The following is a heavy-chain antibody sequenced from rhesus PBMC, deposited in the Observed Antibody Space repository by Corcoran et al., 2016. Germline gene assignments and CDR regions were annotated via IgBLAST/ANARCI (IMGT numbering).Heavy chain of an antibody. D-gene: IGHD3-40*01. CDR1: GGSISGDYD. J-gene: IGHJ4*01. V-gene: IGHV4-76*01. Sequence: QLQLQESGPGVVKSLETLSLTCAVSGGSISGDYDWSWIRQPPGNGLEWIGFIYGSSGSTHYNLSLKNRVTISKGASQNEFSLKLYSVTAADTAVYYCARHRGVVDDLGQEALITVSS. CDR2: IYGSSGST. CDR3: ARHRGVVDD.